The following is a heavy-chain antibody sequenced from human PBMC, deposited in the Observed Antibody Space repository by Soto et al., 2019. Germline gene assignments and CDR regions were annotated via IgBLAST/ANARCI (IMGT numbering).Heavy chain of an antibody. CDR2: IIPIFGTA. D-gene: IGHD2-15*01. V-gene: IGHV1-69*13. CDR1: GGTFSSYA. J-gene: IGHJ4*02. Sequence: SVKVSCKASGGTFSSYAISWVRQAPGQGLEWMGGIIPIFGTANYAQKFQGRVTITADESTSAAYMELSSLRSEDTAVYYCARERGYCSGGSCYFDYWGQGTLVTVSS. CDR3: ARERGYCSGGSCYFDY.